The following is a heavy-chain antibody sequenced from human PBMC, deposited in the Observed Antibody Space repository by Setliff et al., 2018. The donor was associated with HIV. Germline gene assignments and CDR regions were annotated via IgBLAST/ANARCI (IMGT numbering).Heavy chain of an antibody. Sequence: KPSETLSLTCTVSGASISSYCWNWIRQPPGKGLEWIGFIFASGETKYNPSLQSRVTISIDTSKNQFSLKLSSVIAADTAMYYCARRIDNSGTFPDKNWFDPWGQGSPVTVSS. J-gene: IGHJ5*02. D-gene: IGHD3-10*01. CDR2: IFASGET. CDR3: ARRIDNSGTFPDKNWFDP. CDR1: GASISSYC. V-gene: IGHV4-4*09.